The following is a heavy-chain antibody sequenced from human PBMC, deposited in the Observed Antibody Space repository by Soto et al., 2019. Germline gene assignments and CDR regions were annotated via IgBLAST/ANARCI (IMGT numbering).Heavy chain of an antibody. CDR2: ISSSSSYI. D-gene: IGHD6-13*01. Sequence: EVQLVESGGGLVKPGGSLRLSCAASGFTFSSYSMNWVRQAPGKGLEWVSSISSSSSYIYYADSVKGRFTISRDNAKNSLYLQMNSLRAEDTAVYYCAREGARSSSWYRTSYFDYWGQGTLVTVSS. J-gene: IGHJ4*02. CDR3: AREGARSSSWYRTSYFDY. V-gene: IGHV3-21*01. CDR1: GFTFSSYS.